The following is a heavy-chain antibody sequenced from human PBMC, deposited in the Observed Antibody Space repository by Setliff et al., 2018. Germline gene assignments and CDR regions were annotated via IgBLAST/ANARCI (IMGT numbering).Heavy chain of an antibody. J-gene: IGHJ4*02. CDR3: ARSPHYYDSSGYCYYFDF. CDR2: IIPKLGSA. CDR1: GDTFRSYS. Sequence: GASVKVSCKASGDTFRSYSISWVRQAPGQGLEWMGGIIPKLGSADYAQRLQDRVTINADESTRTVYMELSRLRSQDTAIYYCARSPHYYDSSGYCYYFDFWGQGTPVTVSS. V-gene: IGHV1-69*13. D-gene: IGHD3-22*01.